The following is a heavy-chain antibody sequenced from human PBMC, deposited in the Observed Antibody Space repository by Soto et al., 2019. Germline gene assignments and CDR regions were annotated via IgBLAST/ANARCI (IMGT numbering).Heavy chain of an antibody. D-gene: IGHD6-13*01. CDR2: IYYSGST. J-gene: IGHJ6*02. CDR1: GGSISSSSYY. Sequence: SETLSLTCTVSGGSISSSSYYWGWIRQPPGKGLEWIGYIYYSGSTYYNPSLKSRVTISVDTSKNQFSLKLSSVTAADTAVYYCARARIAAAGTNYYGMDVWGQGTTVTVSS. V-gene: IGHV4-31*03. CDR3: ARARIAAAGTNYYGMDV.